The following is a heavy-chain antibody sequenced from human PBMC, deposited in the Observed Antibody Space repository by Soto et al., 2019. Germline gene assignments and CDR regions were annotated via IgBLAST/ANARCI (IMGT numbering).Heavy chain of an antibody. V-gene: IGHV4-39*01. CDR3: ARLEGLATISYYFDF. D-gene: IGHD3-9*01. CDR1: DDSINSDKYY. J-gene: IGHJ4*02. CDR2: IYYRGNA. Sequence: QLQLQESGPGLVKPSETLSLTCSVSDDSINSDKYYGGWIRQRPGKGLEWIGSIYYRGNAYYNPSLQTRLTISLDKSKSQFSLKLNSVTAADSAVYFCARLEGLATISYYFDFWGPGALVTVSS.